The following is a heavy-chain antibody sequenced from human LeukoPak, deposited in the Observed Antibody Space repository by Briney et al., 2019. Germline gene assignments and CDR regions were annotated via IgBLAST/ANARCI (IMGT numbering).Heavy chain of an antibody. CDR1: GSTFSSYG. V-gene: IGHV3-33*01. CDR2: IWYDGSNK. D-gene: IGHD6-13*01. Sequence: GRSLRLSCAASGSTFSSYGMHWVRQAPGKGLEWVAVIWYDGSNKYYADSVKGRFTISRDNSKNTLYLQMNSLRAEDTAVYYCARPSLVSYSSSLYYYYYMDVWGKGTTVTVSS. CDR3: ARPSLVSYSSSLYYYYYMDV. J-gene: IGHJ6*03.